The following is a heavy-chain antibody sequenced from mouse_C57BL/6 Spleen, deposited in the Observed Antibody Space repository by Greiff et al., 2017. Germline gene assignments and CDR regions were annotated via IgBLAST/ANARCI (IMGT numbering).Heavy chain of an antibody. CDR2: ISYSGST. J-gene: IGHJ2*01. D-gene: IGHD1-2*01. Sequence: EVKLMESGPGLVKPSQSLSLTCTVTGYSITSDYAWNWIRQFPGNKLEWMGYISYSGSTSYNPSLKSRISITRDTSKNQFFLQLNSVTTEDTATYNCARWELLRLDFDYWGQGTTLTVSS. CDR3: ARWELLRLDFDY. V-gene: IGHV3-2*02. CDR1: GYSITSDYA.